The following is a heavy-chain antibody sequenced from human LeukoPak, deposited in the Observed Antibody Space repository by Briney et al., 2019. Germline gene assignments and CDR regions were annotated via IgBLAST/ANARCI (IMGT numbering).Heavy chain of an antibody. CDR2: IYYSGST. CDR1: GGSISSSSYY. Sequence: SETLSLTCTVSGGSISSSSYYWGRIRQPPGKGLEWIGSIYYSGSTYYNPSLKSRVTISVDTSKNQFSLKLSSVTAADTAVYYCARDILTGSHLSFDYWGQGTLVTVSS. V-gene: IGHV4-39*02. D-gene: IGHD3-9*01. J-gene: IGHJ4*02. CDR3: ARDILTGSHLSFDY.